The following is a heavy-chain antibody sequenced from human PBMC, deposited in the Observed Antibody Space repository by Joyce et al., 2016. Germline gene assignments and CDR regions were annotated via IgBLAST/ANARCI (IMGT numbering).Heavy chain of an antibody. D-gene: IGHD2-2*01. CDR2: ISYDGNKK. Sequence: QVQLVESGGGVVQPGRSLRLSCAASGFTFSSYDMHWVRQAPGKGLEWVAVISYDGNKKYYADSVKGRFTISRDNSKNTLYLQMNSLRAEDTAVYYCAKDDCSSTSCFFDYWGQGTLVTVSS. CDR1: GFTFSSYD. CDR3: AKDDCSSTSCFFDY. V-gene: IGHV3-30*18. J-gene: IGHJ4*02.